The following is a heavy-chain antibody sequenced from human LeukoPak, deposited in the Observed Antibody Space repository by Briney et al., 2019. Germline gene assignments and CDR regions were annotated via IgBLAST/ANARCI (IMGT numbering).Heavy chain of an antibody. Sequence: GGSLRLSCGASGSRFSSYAMSWVRQAPGKGLEWVSSISGSGGSTYYTDSVKGRFAISRDNPKSTLYLQMNSLGTDDTALYYCVKGGQNYDFWRFDYWGQGTLVTASS. V-gene: IGHV3-23*01. D-gene: IGHD3-3*01. CDR3: VKGGQNYDFWRFDY. CDR1: GSRFSSYA. CDR2: ISGSGGST. J-gene: IGHJ4*02.